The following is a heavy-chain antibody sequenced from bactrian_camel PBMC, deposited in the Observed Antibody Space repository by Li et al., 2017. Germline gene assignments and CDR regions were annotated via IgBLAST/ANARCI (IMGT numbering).Heavy chain of an antibody. CDR2: LYQGGAKT. Sequence: QLVESGGGSVQAGGSLRLSCEFSEFKDSGNCMTWWRQAPGKQREGVAALYQGGAKTYYADSVKGRFTISRDSAKNTMYLQMNSLKPEDTGMYYCTADWSNTRCRGGGFPPWRGQGTQVTVS. D-gene: IGHD7*01. CDR1: EFKDSGNC. V-gene: IGHV3S25*01. J-gene: IGHJ4*01. CDR3: TADWSNTRCRGGGFPPW.